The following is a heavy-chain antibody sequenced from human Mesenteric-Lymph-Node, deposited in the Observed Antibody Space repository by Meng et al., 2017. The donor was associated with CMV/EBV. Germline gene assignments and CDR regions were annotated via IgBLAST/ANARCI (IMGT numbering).Heavy chain of an antibody. CDR2: INPNSGGT. CDR3: ARGIVLMVYAEAWFDP. D-gene: IGHD2-8*01. Sequence: ASVKVSCKASGYTFTGYYMHWVRQAPGQGLEWMGWINPNSGGTNYAQKFQGRVTMTRDTSISTAYMELSRLRSDDTAVYYCARGIVLMVYAEAWFDPWGQGTLVTVSS. V-gene: IGHV1-2*02. J-gene: IGHJ5*02. CDR1: GYTFTGYY.